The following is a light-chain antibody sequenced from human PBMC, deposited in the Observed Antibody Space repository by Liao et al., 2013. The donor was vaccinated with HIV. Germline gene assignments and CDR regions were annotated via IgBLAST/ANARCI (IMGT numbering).Light chain of an antibody. CDR3: QTWDSSTVV. CDR2: QDN. V-gene: IGLV3-1*01. Sequence: SYEMTQPPSVSVSPGQTATITCSGDKLGDKFASWYQQKPGQSPVLVIYQDNKRPSGIPERFSGSNSGNTATLTISGTQAMDEADYYCQTWDSSTVVFGGGTKLTVL. J-gene: IGLJ3*02. CDR1: KLGDKF.